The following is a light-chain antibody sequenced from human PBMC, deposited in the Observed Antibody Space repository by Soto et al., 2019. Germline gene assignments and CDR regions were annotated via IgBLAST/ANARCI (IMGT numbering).Light chain of an antibody. CDR1: QSVSSY. Sequence: EIVLTQSPATLSLSPGERVTLSCRASQSVSSYLAWYQQKPGQAPRLLIYDASNRATGIPARFRGSGSGTDFTLTISSLEPEDFAVYYCQQRSNWLTFGGGTKVEIK. J-gene: IGKJ4*01. CDR2: DAS. V-gene: IGKV3-11*01. CDR3: QQRSNWLT.